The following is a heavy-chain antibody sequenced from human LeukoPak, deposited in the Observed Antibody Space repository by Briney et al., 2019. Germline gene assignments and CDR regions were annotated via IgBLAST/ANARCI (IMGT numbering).Heavy chain of an antibody. Sequence: PRGSLRLSCAASGFTFSSYGMHWVRQAPGKGLEWVAVISYDGSNKYYADSVKGRFTISRDNSKNTLYLQMNSLRAEDTAVYYCAKDQGYNWNDGYFDYWGQGTLVTVSS. CDR2: ISYDGSNK. CDR3: AKDQGYNWNDGYFDY. D-gene: IGHD1-20*01. J-gene: IGHJ4*02. CDR1: GFTFSSYG. V-gene: IGHV3-30*18.